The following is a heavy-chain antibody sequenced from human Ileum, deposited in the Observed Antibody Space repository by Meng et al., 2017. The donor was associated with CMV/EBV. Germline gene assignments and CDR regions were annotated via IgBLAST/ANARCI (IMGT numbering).Heavy chain of an antibody. CDR3: ARVGGDYYYYGMDV. CDR2: ISSSSSYI. Sequence: GGSLRLSCAASGFTFSSYSMNWVRQAPGKGLEWVSSISSSSSYIYYADSVKGRFTISRDNAKNSLYLQMNSLSAEDTAVYYCARVGGDYYYYGMDVWGQGTTVTVSS. D-gene: IGHD2-21*01. V-gene: IGHV3-21*01. J-gene: IGHJ6*02. CDR1: GFTFSSYS.